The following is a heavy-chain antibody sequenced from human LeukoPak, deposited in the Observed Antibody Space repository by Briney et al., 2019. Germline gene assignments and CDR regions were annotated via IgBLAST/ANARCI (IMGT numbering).Heavy chain of an antibody. CDR3: AREERYYYYGMDV. CDR2: TYYRSKWYN. J-gene: IGHJ6*02. Sequence: SQTLSLTFTISGDSVSSNSAAWNWIRQSPSRGLECLGRTYYRSKWYNDYAVSVKSRMTINADTSKNQFSLQLNSVTPEDTAVYYCAREERYYYYGMDVWGQGTTVTVSS. V-gene: IGHV6-1*01. CDR1: GDSVSSNSAA.